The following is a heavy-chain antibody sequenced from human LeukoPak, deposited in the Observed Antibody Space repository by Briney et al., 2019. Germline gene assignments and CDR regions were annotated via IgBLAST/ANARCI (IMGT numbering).Heavy chain of an antibody. V-gene: IGHV4-4*02. CDR3: ARSVRYVWGSYRPYYFDY. CDR1: GGSISSSNW. J-gene: IGHJ4*02. CDR2: IYHSGST. Sequence: SGTLSLTCAVSGGSISSSNWWSWVRQPPGKGLEWIGEIYHSGSTNYNPSLKSRVTISVDKSKNQFSLKLSSVTAADTAVYYCARSVRYVWGSYRPYYFDYWGQGTLVTVSS. D-gene: IGHD3-16*02.